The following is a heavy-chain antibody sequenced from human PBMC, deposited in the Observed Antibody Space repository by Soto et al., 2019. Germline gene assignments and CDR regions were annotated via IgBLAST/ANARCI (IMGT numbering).Heavy chain of an antibody. CDR2: ISYNGRT. Sequence: PSETLSLTCNVSAGSITGDSYYWTWIRQPPGKGLEWLGYISYNGRTNYNPSLKSRVTISVDTSRKQFSLRLTSVTAADTAIYYCARDPCGSDCYSGLDYWGQGSLVTVSS. J-gene: IGHJ4*02. V-gene: IGHV4-61*01. CDR1: AGSITGDSYY. D-gene: IGHD2-21*02. CDR3: ARDPCGSDCYSGLDY.